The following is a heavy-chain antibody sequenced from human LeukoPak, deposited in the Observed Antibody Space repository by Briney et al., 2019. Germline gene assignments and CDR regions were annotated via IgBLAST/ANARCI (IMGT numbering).Heavy chain of an antibody. CDR1: GYTFTSYY. CDR2: INPSGGST. Sequence: ASVKVSCKASGYTFTSYYMHWVRQAPGQGLEWMGIINPSGGSTSYAQKFQGRVTMTTDTSTSTAYMELRSLRSDDTAVYYCAREIPMWGGAMPDAFDIWGQGTMVTVSS. J-gene: IGHJ3*02. V-gene: IGHV1-46*01. D-gene: IGHD3-16*01. CDR3: AREIPMWGGAMPDAFDI.